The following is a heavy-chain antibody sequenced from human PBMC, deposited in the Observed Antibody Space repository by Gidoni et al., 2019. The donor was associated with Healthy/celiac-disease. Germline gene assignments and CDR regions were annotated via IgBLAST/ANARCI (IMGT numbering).Heavy chain of an antibody. CDR2: ISSSGSTI. CDR1: GFTFRDSY. Sequence: QVQLVESGGGLVKPGGSLRPPCAASGFTFRDSYMSWIRQAPGKGLEWVSYISSSGSTIYYADSVKGRFTISRDNAKNSLYLQMNSLRAEDTAVYYCARDVGSGWSWVFDYWGQGTLVTVSS. V-gene: IGHV3-11*01. CDR3: ARDVGSGWSWVFDY. J-gene: IGHJ4*02. D-gene: IGHD6-19*01.